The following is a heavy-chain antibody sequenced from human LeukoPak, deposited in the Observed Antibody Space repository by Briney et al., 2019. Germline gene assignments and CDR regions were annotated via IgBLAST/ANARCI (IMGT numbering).Heavy chain of an antibody. CDR3: ASVYYYDSSGYFRQPYDAFDI. CDR2: IYPGDSDT. CDR1: GYSFTSYW. D-gene: IGHD3-22*01. V-gene: IGHV5-51*01. J-gene: IGHJ3*02. Sequence: ESLKISCKGSGYSFTSYWIGWVRQMPGKGLEWMGIIYPGDSDTRYSPSFQGQVTISADKSISTAYLQWSSLKASDTAMYYCASVYYYDSSGYFRQPYDAFDIWGQGTMVTVSS.